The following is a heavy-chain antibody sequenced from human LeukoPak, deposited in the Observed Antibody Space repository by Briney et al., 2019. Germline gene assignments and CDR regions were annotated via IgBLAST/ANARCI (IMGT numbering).Heavy chain of an antibody. D-gene: IGHD3-3*01. V-gene: IGHV3-23*01. Sequence: GGTLRLSCAASGFTFSNHGMNWVRQAPGKGLEWVSAISGSGGSTYYADSVKGRFTISRDNSKNTLYLQMNSLRAEDTAVYYCAKTKGTTILDYWGQGTLVTVSS. J-gene: IGHJ4*02. CDR3: AKTKGTTILDY. CDR2: ISGSGGST. CDR1: GFTFSNHG.